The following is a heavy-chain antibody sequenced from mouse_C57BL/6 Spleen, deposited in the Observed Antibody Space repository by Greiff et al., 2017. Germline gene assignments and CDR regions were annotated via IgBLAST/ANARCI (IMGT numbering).Heavy chain of an antibody. V-gene: IGHV7-3*01. CDR2: IRNKANGYTT. CDR3: ARWGYYYGSTSYYFDY. CDR1: GFTFTDYY. Sequence: EVQGVESGGGLVQPGGSLSLSCAASGFTFTDYYMSWVRQPPGKALEWLGFIRNKANGYTTEYSASVKGRFTISRDNSQSILYLQMNALRAEDSATYYCARWGYYYGSTSYYFDYWGQGTTLTVSS. J-gene: IGHJ2*01. D-gene: IGHD1-1*01.